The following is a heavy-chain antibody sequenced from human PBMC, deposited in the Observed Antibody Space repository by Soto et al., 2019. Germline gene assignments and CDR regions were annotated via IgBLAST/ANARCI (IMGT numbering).Heavy chain of an antibody. Sequence: SETLSLTCTVSGDSVTGYQWSWIRQPPGEGLEWIGFIYYSGSSNYSPSLKSRVTMSVDTSKNQFSLKLTSVTATDTAVYYCARIRRSGLNYYGLDVWGQGTTVTVSS. CDR3: ARIRRSGLNYYGLDV. J-gene: IGHJ6*02. CDR1: GDSVTGYQ. CDR2: IYYSGSS. V-gene: IGHV4-59*02.